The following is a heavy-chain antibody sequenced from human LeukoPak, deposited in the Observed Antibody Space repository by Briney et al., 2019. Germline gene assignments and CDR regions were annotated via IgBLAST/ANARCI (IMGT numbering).Heavy chain of an antibody. CDR3: AKDFPDSISVAGMV. V-gene: IGHV3-11*04. J-gene: IGHJ4*02. CDR1: GFIFSDYY. Sequence: PGGSLRLSCDASGFIFSDYYMSWIRQAPGRGLEWISSISNPSSTIYYADSVKGRFTISRDNAKNSLYLQMNSLRAEDTAVYYCAKDFPDSISVAGMVWGQGTLVTVSS. CDR2: ISNPSSTI. D-gene: IGHD6-19*01.